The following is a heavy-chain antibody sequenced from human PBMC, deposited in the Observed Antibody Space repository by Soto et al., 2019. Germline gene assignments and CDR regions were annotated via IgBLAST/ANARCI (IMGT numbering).Heavy chain of an antibody. CDR2: IYYSGST. Sequence: SETLSLPCTVSGGSISSYYWSWIRQPTGKGLEWIGYIYYSGSTNYNPSLKSRVTISVDTSKNQFSLKLSSVTAADTAVYYCARQMRGATISIYYYGMDVWGQGTTVTVSS. CDR3: ARQMRGATISIYYYGMDV. J-gene: IGHJ6*02. V-gene: IGHV4-59*01. CDR1: GGSISSYY. D-gene: IGHD5-12*01.